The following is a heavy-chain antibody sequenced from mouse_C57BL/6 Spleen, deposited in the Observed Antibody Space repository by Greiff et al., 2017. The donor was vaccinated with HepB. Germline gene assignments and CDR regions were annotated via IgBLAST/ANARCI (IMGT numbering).Heavy chain of an antibody. D-gene: IGHD1-1*01. V-gene: IGHV1-26*01. CDR1: GYTFTDYY. J-gene: IGHJ2*01. Sequence: EVQLQQSGPELVKPGASVKISCKASGYTFTDYYMNWVKQSHGKSLEWIGDINPNNGGTSYNQTFKGKATLTVDKSSSTAYMELRILTSEDSAVYYCARDYGSSYYFDYWGQGTTLTVSS. CDR2: INPNNGGT. CDR3: ARDYGSSYYFDY.